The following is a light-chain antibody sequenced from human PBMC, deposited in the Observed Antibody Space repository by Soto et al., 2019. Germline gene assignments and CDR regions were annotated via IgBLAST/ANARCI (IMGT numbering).Light chain of an antibody. Sequence: DIQMTQSPSTLSASVGDRVTITCRASQSISSWLAWYQQKPGKAPKLLNYKASSLESGVPARFSGSGSATEFTLTISSLQPDHFATYYCQQYNSYWTFGQGTKVEMK. CDR3: QQYNSYWT. J-gene: IGKJ1*01. V-gene: IGKV1-5*03. CDR1: QSISSW. CDR2: KAS.